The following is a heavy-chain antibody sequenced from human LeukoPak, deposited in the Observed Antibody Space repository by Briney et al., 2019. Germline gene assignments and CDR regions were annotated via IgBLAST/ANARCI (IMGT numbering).Heavy chain of an antibody. D-gene: IGHD2-15*01. CDR1: GFTFSSYG. CDR2: ISYDGSNK. Sequence: PGRSLRLSCATSGFTFSSYGMHWVRQAPGKGLEWVAVISYDGSNKYYADSVKGRFTISRDNSKNTLYLQMNSLRAEDTAVYYCARWLTLLDYWGQGTLVTVSS. V-gene: IGHV3-30*03. J-gene: IGHJ4*02. CDR3: ARWLTLLDY.